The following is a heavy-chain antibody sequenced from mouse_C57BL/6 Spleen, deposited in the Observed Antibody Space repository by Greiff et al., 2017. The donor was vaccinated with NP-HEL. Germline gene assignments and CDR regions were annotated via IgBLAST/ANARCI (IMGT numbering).Heavy chain of an antibody. CDR3: ARGGLHYDMDY. V-gene: IGHV1-80*01. CDR1: GYAFSSYW. Sequence: VQLQQSGAELVKPGASVKISCKASGYAFSSYWMNWVKQRPGKGLEWIGQIYPGDGDTNYNGKFKGKATLTADKSSSTAYMQLSSLTSEDSAVYFCARGGLHYDMDYWGQGTSVTVSS. CDR2: IYPGDGDT. J-gene: IGHJ4*01.